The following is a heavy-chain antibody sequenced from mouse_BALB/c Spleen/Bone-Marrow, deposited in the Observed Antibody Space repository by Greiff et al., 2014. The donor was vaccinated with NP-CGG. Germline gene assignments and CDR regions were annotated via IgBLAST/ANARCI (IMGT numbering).Heavy chain of an antibody. J-gene: IGHJ3*01. CDR3: ARGHYGSSPFAY. Sequence: VQLQQSGPSLVQPSQSLSITCTVSGFSLTNYGIYWVRQSPGKGLEWLGVIWRGGTTDYNAAFMSRLSITKDNSKSQVFFKMNNLQADDTAIYYCARGHYGSSPFAYWGQGTLVTVSA. CDR2: IWRGGTT. V-gene: IGHV2-5-1*01. CDR1: GFSLTNYG. D-gene: IGHD1-1*01.